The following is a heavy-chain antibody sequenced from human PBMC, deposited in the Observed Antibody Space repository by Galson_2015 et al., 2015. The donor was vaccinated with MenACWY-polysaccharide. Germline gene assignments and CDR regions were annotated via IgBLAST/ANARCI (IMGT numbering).Heavy chain of an antibody. V-gene: IGHV3-66*02. D-gene: IGHD1-26*01. CDR3: ARGTGSHWYFDL. CDR2: IYRSGST. Sequence: SLRLSCAASEFTVSSNYMSWVRQAPGKGLEWVSVIYRSGSTFYADSVKGRFTISRDNSQNTLFLQMNSLRVEDTAIYYCARGTGSHWYFDLWGRGTLVTVSS. CDR1: EFTVSSNY. J-gene: IGHJ2*01.